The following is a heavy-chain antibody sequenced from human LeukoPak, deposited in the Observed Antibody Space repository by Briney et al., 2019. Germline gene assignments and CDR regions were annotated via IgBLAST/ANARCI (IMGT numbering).Heavy chain of an antibody. CDR2: IYPGDSDI. CDR1: GYSFTTYW. V-gene: IGHV5-51*01. CDR3: AKHGSGYEPDH. D-gene: IGHD5-12*01. J-gene: IGHJ5*02. Sequence: GESLKISCKGSGYSFTTYWIGWVRQMPGKGLEWMGIIYPGDSDIRYSPSFQGQVTMSVDRSISTAYLQWTSLKASDTAMYYCAKHGSGYEPDHWGQGTLVTVSS.